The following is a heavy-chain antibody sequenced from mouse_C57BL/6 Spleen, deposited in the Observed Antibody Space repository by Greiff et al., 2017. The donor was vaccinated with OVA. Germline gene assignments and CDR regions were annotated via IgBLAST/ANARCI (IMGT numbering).Heavy chain of an antibody. CDR1: GFTFSSYT. D-gene: IGHD2-3*01. CDR2: ISGGGGNT. V-gene: IGHV5-9*01. J-gene: IGHJ2*01. Sequence: EVQVVESGGGLVKPGGSLKLSCAASGFTFSSYTMSWVRQTPEKRLEWVATISGGGGNTYYPDSVKGRFTISRDNAKNTLYLQMSSLRSEDTALYYCARQGDGFYFDDWGQGTTLTVSS. CDR3: ARQGDGFYFDD.